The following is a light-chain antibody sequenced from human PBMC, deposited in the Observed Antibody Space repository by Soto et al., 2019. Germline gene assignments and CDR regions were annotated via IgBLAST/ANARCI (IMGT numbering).Light chain of an antibody. CDR2: EVS. J-gene: IGLJ1*01. V-gene: IGLV2-14*01. CDR1: SNDIGNYNY. Sequence: QSALTQPASVSGSPGQSITISCTGTSNDIGNYNYVSWYQQHPGKAPKVMIYEVSNRPSGISNRFSGSKSGNTASLTISGLQAEDGADYYCTSYTTISTLYVFGSGTKV. CDR3: TSYTTISTLYV.